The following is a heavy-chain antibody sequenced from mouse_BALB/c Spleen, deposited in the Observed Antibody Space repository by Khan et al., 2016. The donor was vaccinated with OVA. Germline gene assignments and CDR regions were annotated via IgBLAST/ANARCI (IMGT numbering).Heavy chain of an antibody. V-gene: IGHV3-2*02. CDR2: ISYSGNT. CDR3: ARIYGGDFDY. D-gene: IGHD1-1*01. CDR1: GYSITSDYA. Sequence: QLEESGPGLVKPSQSLSLTCTVTGYSITSDYAWNWIRQFPGNKLEWMGYISYSGNTKYNPSHKSRISITRDTSKNQFFLQLNSVTIEDTATYFCARIYGGDFDYWGQGTTLTVSS. J-gene: IGHJ2*01.